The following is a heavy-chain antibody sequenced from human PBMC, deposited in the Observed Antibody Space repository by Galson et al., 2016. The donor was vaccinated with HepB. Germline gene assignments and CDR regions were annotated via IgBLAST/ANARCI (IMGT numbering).Heavy chain of an antibody. J-gene: IGHJ4*02. CDR3: ARNRGDRKYGLDF. CDR1: GFTFRSHW. V-gene: IGHV3-7*01. CDR2: IKQDGSEM. D-gene: IGHD1-14*01. Sequence: SLRLSCAASGFTFRSHWMNWVRQAPGKGLEWVANIKQDGSEMYYVDSVKGRFTISRDNAQNSLYLQMNSLRDDDTAVYFCARNRGDRKYGLDFWGQGTLVTVSS.